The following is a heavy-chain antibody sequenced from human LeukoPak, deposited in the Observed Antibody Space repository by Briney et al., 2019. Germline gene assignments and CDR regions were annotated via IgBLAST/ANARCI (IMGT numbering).Heavy chain of an antibody. D-gene: IGHD6-19*01. Sequence: GGSLRLSCAASGFTFSSYSMNWVRQAPATGLEWVSYISSSSSTIYYADSVKGRFTISRDNAKNSLYLQMHSLRDEDTAVYYCARDYRSSSGWTVDYWGQGTLVTVSS. CDR2: ISSSSSTI. CDR3: ARDYRSSSGWTVDY. J-gene: IGHJ4*02. V-gene: IGHV3-48*02. CDR1: GFTFSSYS.